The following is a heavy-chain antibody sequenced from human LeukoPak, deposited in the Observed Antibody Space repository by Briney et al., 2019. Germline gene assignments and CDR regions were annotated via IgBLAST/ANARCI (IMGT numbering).Heavy chain of an antibody. D-gene: IGHD6-6*01. V-gene: IGHV3-48*03. CDR1: GFSLSTYE. J-gene: IGHJ4*02. CDR2: ISTSGSTI. Sequence: GGSLRLSCAASGFSLSTYEMNWVRQAPGKGLEWISYISTSGSTIYYADSVKGRFTVSRDNARNSLYLQMNSLRTEDTALYYCAKDIRSYSSSPHFDYWGQGTLVTVSS. CDR3: AKDIRSYSSSPHFDY.